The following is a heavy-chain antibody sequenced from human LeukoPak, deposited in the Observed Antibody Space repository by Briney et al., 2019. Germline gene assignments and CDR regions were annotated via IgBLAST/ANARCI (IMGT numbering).Heavy chain of an antibody. CDR1: GYTFTSYY. V-gene: IGHV1-46*01. D-gene: IGHD3-22*01. CDR3: ALSSGYFRSFDY. CDR2: INPSGGST. J-gene: IGHJ4*02. Sequence: ASVKVSCKASGYTFTSYYMHCVRQAPGQGLEWMGIINPSGGSTSYAQKFQGRVTMTRDMSTSTVYMELSSLRSEDTAVYYCALSSGYFRSFDYWGQGTLVTVSS.